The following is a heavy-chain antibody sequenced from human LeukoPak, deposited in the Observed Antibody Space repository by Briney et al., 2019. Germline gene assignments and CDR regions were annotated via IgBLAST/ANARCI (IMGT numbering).Heavy chain of an antibody. CDR3: ARVGSGSYYPYAFDI. CDR2: ITSSGSAK. D-gene: IGHD1-26*01. Sequence: GGSLRLSCAASGFTFSDYYMGWIRQAPGKGLDWISYITSSGSAKYYADSVKGRFTISRDNAENSLYLQMDSLRAEDTAVYYCARVGSGSYYPYAFDIWGQGTMVTVSS. V-gene: IGHV3-11*04. J-gene: IGHJ3*02. CDR1: GFTFSDYY.